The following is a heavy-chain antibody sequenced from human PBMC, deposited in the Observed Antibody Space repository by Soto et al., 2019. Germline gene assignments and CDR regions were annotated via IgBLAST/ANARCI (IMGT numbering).Heavy chain of an antibody. V-gene: IGHV3-30*18. D-gene: IGHD2-15*01. CDR1: GFTFSSYG. CDR2: ILYDGSNK. CDR3: AKGEDIVVVVAATSIYGMDV. Sequence: PGGSLRLSCAASGFTFSSYGMHWVRQAPGKGLEWVAVILYDGSNKYYADSVKGRFTISRDNSKNTLYLQMNSLRAEDTAVYYCAKGEDIVVVVAATSIYGMDVWGQGTTVTVSS. J-gene: IGHJ6*02.